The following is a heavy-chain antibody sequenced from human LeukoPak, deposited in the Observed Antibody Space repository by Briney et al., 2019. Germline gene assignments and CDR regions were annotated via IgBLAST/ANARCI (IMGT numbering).Heavy chain of an antibody. D-gene: IGHD3-22*01. CDR2: INPNSGGT. J-gene: IGHJ4*02. CDR3: ARGSEYYYDSSGYLTPYYFDY. Sequence: GASVKVSCKASGYTFTGYYMHWVRQAPGQGLEWMGWINPNSGGTNYAQKFQGRVTMTRDTSISTAYMELSRLRSDDAAVYYCARGSEYYYDSSGYLTPYYFDYWGQGTLVTVSS. V-gene: IGHV1-2*02. CDR1: GYTFTGYY.